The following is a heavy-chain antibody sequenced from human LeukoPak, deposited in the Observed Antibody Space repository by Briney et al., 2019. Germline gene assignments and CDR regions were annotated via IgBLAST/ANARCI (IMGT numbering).Heavy chain of an antibody. CDR2: IWYDTSNK. Sequence: PGGSLRLSCAASGFTFSSYGMHWVPQAPGKGLEWVAVIWYDTSNKYYADSVKGRFTISRDNSKNTLYLQMDSLRAEDTAVYYCARDLAAAGTWFDPWGQGTLVTVSS. J-gene: IGHJ5*02. D-gene: IGHD6-13*01. V-gene: IGHV3-33*01. CDR1: GFTFSSYG. CDR3: ARDLAAAGTWFDP.